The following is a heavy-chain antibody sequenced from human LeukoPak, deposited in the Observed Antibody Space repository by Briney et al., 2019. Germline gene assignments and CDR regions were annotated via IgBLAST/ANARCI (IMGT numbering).Heavy chain of an antibody. Sequence: ASVKVSCKASGYTFTSYAMHWVRQAPGQRLEWMGWSNAGNGNTKYSQEFQGRVTITRDTSASTAYMELSSLRSEDMAVYYCARVLGAEYYYDSSGYLTPWGQGTLVTVSS. V-gene: IGHV1-3*02. CDR1: GYTFTSYA. D-gene: IGHD3-22*01. J-gene: IGHJ5*02. CDR2: SNAGNGNT. CDR3: ARVLGAEYYYDSSGYLTP.